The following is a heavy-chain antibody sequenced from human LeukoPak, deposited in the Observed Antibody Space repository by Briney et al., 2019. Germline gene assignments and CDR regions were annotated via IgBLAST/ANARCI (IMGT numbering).Heavy chain of an antibody. CDR2: ISSSSSTI. D-gene: IGHD6-19*01. V-gene: IGHV3-48*01. J-gene: IGHJ4*02. CDR1: GFTFSSYS. Sequence: GGSLRLSCAASGFTFSSYSMNWVRQAPGKGLEWVSYISSSSSTIYYADSVKGRFTISRDNAKNSLYLQMNSLRAEDTAVYYCARDGGWYYFDYWGQGTLATVSS. CDR3: ARDGGWYYFDY.